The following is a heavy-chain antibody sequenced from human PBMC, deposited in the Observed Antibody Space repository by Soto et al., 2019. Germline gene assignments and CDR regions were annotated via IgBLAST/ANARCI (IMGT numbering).Heavy chain of an antibody. Sequence: QVQLVESGGGVVQPGRSLRLSCAASGFTFSSYGMHWVRQAPGKGLEWVAVISYDGSNKYYAVSVKGRFTISRDNSKNTLYLQMNSLRAEDTAVYYCAKEGPYDFWSGYPYYFDYWGQGTLVTVSS. CDR2: ISYDGSNK. D-gene: IGHD3-3*01. V-gene: IGHV3-30*18. J-gene: IGHJ4*02. CDR1: GFTFSSYG. CDR3: AKEGPYDFWSGYPYYFDY.